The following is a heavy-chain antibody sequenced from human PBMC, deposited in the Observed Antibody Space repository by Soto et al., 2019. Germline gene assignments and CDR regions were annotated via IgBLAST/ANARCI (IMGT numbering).Heavy chain of an antibody. D-gene: IGHD3-10*01. CDR3: ATTYFYGSGTYGFDY. CDR1: GLTFNKYG. V-gene: IGHV3-30*03. CDR2: ISYDGSNK. J-gene: IGHJ4*02. Sequence: GGSLRLSCAASGLTFNKYGMHWVRQAPGKGLEWVAVISYDGSNKYYAESVKGRFAISRDDYKNTLSLQMNSLRVEDTAVYYCATTYFYGSGTYGFDYWGQGTLVTVSS.